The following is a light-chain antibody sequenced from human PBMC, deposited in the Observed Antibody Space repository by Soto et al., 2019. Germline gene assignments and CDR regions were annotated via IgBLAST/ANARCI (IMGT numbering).Light chain of an antibody. CDR2: KAS. J-gene: IGKJ1*01. CDR3: QQYNSFIWT. CDR1: QSISSW. Sequence: DIQMTQSPSTLSSSVGDRVTIICRASQSISSWLAWYQQKGGKAPKLLISKASNLDSGVPSRFSGSGSGTEFNLTISSLQPEDFATYYCQQYNSFIWTFGQGTKV. V-gene: IGKV1-5*03.